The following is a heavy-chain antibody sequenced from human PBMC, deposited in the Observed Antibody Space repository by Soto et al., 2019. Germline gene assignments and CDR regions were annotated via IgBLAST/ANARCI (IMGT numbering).Heavy chain of an antibody. CDR1: GFTFSDHY. Sequence: QVQLVESGGGLVKPGGSLRLSCASSGFTFSDHYMSWIRRSPGKGLEFLSYISPRTTYKNYADSVKGRFTISRDNAEKSLYLQMNSLRAEDTALYYCAREPEGIAAALDYWGQGTLVTVSS. D-gene: IGHD6-13*01. V-gene: IGHV3-11*06. CDR2: ISPRTTYK. J-gene: IGHJ4*02. CDR3: AREPEGIAAALDY.